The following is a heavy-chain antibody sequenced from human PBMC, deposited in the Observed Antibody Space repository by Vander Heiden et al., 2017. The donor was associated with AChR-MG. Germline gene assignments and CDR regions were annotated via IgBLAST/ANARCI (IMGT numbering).Heavy chain of an antibody. D-gene: IGHD3-9*01. CDR1: GYTFTGYY. CDR3: ARPSPALTGYLPGLREDYYYGMDV. CDR2: INPNSGGT. V-gene: IGHV1-2*02. Sequence: QVQLVQSGAEVKKPGASVKVSCKASGYTFTGYYMHWVRQAPGQGLEWMGWINPNSGGTNYAQKFQGRVTMTRDTSISTADMELSRLRSDDTAVYYCARPSPALTGYLPGLREDYYYGMDVWGQGTTVTVSS. J-gene: IGHJ6*02.